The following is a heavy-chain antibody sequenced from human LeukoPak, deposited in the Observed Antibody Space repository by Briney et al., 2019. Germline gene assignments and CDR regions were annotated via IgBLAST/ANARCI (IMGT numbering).Heavy chain of an antibody. Sequence: GGSLRLSCAASGFTFSSYAMRWVRQAPGKGLEWVAVISYDGSNKYYADSVKGRFTISRDNSKNTLYLQMNSLRAEDTAVYYCARDRLVDTAMVFDYWGQGTLVTVSS. CDR1: GFTFSSYA. D-gene: IGHD5-18*01. CDR3: ARDRLVDTAMVFDY. J-gene: IGHJ4*02. V-gene: IGHV3-30-3*01. CDR2: ISYDGSNK.